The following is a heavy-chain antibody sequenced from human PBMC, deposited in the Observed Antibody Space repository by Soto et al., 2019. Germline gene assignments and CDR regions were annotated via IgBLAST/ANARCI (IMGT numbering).Heavy chain of an antibody. CDR1: GFTFSSFG. V-gene: IGHV3-30*18. D-gene: IGHD1-26*01. CDR2: ISFDGSKK. CDR3: AKDSMGDYYGMDV. J-gene: IGHJ6*02. Sequence: GGSLRLSCAASGFTFSSFGMHWVRQAPGKGLEWVAVISFDGSKKYYADSVKGRFTISRDNSKNTLFLQMNSLRAEDTAVYYCAKDSMGDYYGMDVWGQGTTGTVSS.